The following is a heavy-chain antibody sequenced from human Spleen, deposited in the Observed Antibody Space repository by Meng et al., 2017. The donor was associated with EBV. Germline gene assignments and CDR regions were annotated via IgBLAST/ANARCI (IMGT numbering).Heavy chain of an antibody. Sequence: QGNLQQGGEGLLKPSETLSLTCAVYGGSVSGFYWIWIRQSPEKGLEWIGESNHSGSTTYNPSLKSRVTISVDTSKDQFSLRLTSVTAADTAIYYCARGRTVARSPWSDPWGQGTLVTVSS. CDR3: ARGRTVARSPWSDP. CDR1: GGSVSGFY. CDR2: SNHSGST. J-gene: IGHJ5*02. D-gene: IGHD6-6*01. V-gene: IGHV4-34*01.